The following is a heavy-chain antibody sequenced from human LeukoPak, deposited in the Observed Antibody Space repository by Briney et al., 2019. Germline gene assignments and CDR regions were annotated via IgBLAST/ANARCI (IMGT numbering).Heavy chain of an antibody. CDR1: DGSFSSYY. CDR3: ARGDYYGSGTNWFDP. V-gene: IGHV4-59*01. Sequence: SETLSLTCAVYDGSFSSYYWSWIRQPPGKGLEWIGYIYYSGSTNYNPSLKSRVTISVDTSKNQFSLKLSSVTAADTAVYYCARGDYYGSGTNWFDPWGEGTLVTVSS. D-gene: IGHD3-10*01. J-gene: IGHJ5*02. CDR2: IYYSGST.